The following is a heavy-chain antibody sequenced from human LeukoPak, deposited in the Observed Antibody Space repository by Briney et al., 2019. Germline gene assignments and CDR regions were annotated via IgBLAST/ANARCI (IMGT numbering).Heavy chain of an antibody. D-gene: IGHD3-3*01. CDR1: GFTFSSYS. CDR3: ARAQSDFWSSPPYMDV. CDR2: ISSSSSTI. V-gene: IGHV3-48*01. Sequence: GXSLRLSCAASGFTFSSYSMNWVRQAPGKGLEWVSYISSSSSTIYYADSVKGRFTISRDNAKNSLYLQMNSLRAEDTAVYYCARAQSDFWSSPPYMDVWGKGTTVTVSS. J-gene: IGHJ6*03.